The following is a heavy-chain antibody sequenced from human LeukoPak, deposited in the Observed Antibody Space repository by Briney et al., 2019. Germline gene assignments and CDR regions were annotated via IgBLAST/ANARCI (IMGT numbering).Heavy chain of an antibody. CDR2: IRSKTKSYAT. D-gene: IGHD3-22*01. J-gene: IGHJ4*02. CDR3: AREASSGYSDY. Sequence: GGSLRLSCAASGFTFSDSAMHWVRQASGKGLEWVGRIRSKTKSYATAYAASVKGRFTISRDDSKNTAYLQMNSLQTEDTAVYYCAREASSGYSDYWGQGTLSPSPQ. V-gene: IGHV3-73*01. CDR1: GFTFSDSA.